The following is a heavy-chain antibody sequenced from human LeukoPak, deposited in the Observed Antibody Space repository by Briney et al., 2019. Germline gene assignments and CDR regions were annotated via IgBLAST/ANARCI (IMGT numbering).Heavy chain of an antibody. V-gene: IGHV3-33*01. CDR2: IWYDGSNQ. Sequence: PGGSLRLSCAASGFTFRNHGMHWVRQAPGKGLEWVAVIWYDGSNQYYADSVKGRFTISRDNSKNTLWLQMNSLRAEDTAVYYCARDIPSRRCDYWGQGTPVTVSS. CDR3: ARDIPSRRCDY. D-gene: IGHD6-6*01. J-gene: IGHJ4*02. CDR1: GFTFRNHG.